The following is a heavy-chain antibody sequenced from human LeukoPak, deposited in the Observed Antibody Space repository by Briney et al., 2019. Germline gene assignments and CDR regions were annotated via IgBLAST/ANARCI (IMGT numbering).Heavy chain of an antibody. D-gene: IGHD4-23*01. J-gene: IGHJ3*01. CDR3: GKDPNGNFIGAFDF. Sequence: GGSLRLSCAASGFTFSSYAMSWVRQAPGKGLEWVSYISSSSSTIYYADSVKGRFTISRDNSKGTLYLQMDSLRVEDTAVYYCGKDPNGNFIGAFDFWGQGTMVTVSS. CDR1: GFTFSSYA. CDR2: ISSSSSTI. V-gene: IGHV3-48*01.